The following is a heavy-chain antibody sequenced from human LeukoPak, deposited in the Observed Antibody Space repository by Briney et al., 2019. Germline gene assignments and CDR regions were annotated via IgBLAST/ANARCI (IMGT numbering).Heavy chain of an antibody. CDR3: ARDLQVDSYGLRWDYYYMDV. CDR2: IYYSGST. CDR1: GGSFSGYY. Sequence: PSETLSLTCAVYGGSFSGYYWSWIRQPPGKGLEWIGYIYYSGSTNYNPSLKSRVTISVDTSKNQFSLKLSSVTAADTAVYYCARDLQVDSYGLRWDYYYMDVWGKGTTVAVSS. D-gene: IGHD5-18*01. J-gene: IGHJ6*03. V-gene: IGHV4-59*01.